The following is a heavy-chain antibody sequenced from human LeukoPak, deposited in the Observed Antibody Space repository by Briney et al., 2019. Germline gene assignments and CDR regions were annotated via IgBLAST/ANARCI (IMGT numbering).Heavy chain of an antibody. CDR1: GFTFNEFG. D-gene: IGHD1-26*01. CDR2: IWYDGSNK. J-gene: IGHJ4*02. V-gene: IGHV3-33*01. Sequence: GSLRLSCAASGFTFNEFGVHWARQAPGQGLEWVALIWYDGSNKYYADSVKGRFTISRDNSKNTVYLQMNSLRVEDTAIYYCARDRPTGSYYSIDYWGQGTLATVSS. CDR3: ARDRPTGSYYSIDY.